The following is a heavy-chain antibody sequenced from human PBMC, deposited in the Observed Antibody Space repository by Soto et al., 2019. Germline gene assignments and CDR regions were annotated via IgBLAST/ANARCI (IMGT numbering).Heavy chain of an antibody. CDR3: ARRSSGGNGYSSLYFYGMDV. V-gene: IGHV5-51*01. J-gene: IGHJ6*02. CDR2: IYAGDYDT. D-gene: IGHD2-15*01. CDR1: GYTLSKYW. Sequence: ESLNISCKPSGYTLSKYWLAWVRQIPVQGLERRGIIYAGDYDTRYSQSFQVQVIISADKSINTAYLQWSSLQASDTAIYYCARRSSGGNGYSSLYFYGMDVWGQGRTVAV.